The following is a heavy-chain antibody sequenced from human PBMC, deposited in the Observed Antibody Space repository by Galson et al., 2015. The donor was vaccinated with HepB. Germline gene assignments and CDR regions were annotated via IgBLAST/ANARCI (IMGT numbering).Heavy chain of an antibody. D-gene: IGHD5-12*01. Sequence: SVKVSCKASGYTFTSYDMHWVRQAPGQRLEWMGWINAGNGNTKYSQKFQGRVTITRDTSASTAYMELSSLRPEDTAVYYCMRVLIVASINGPYYYGMDVWGQGTTVTVSS. J-gene: IGHJ6*02. CDR2: INAGNGNT. CDR1: GYTFTSYD. CDR3: MRVLIVASINGPYYYGMDV. V-gene: IGHV1-3*01.